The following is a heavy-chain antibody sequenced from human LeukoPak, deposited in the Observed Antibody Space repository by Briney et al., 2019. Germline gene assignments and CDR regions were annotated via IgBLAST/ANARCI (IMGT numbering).Heavy chain of an antibody. CDR2: ISYDGSNK. D-gene: IGHD3/OR15-3a*01. Sequence: GGSLRLSCAASGFTFSNYAIHWVRQAPGKGLEWVAVISYDGSNKYYADSVKGRFTLSRDNSKNTLYLQMNSLRAEDMAVYYCARDSGFSGTQRGEYWGQGTLVTVSS. CDR1: GFTFSNYA. CDR3: ARDSGFSGTQRGEY. V-gene: IGHV3-30*04. J-gene: IGHJ4*02.